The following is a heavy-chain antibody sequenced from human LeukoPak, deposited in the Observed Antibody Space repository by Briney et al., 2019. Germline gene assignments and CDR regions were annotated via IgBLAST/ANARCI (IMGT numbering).Heavy chain of an antibody. CDR3: VKGRISEDGLDF. CDR1: GFTFSRSA. CDR2: ISSSGNT. J-gene: IGHJ4*02. V-gene: IGHV3-23*01. D-gene: IGHD6-13*01. Sequence: PGGSLRLSCAASGFTFSRSAMTWVRQTPGKGLGWVSSISSSGNTYYADSVKGRFTISRDNSKNMLYLQMNSLRGEDTAVYYCVKGRISEDGLDFWGQGTLVTVSS.